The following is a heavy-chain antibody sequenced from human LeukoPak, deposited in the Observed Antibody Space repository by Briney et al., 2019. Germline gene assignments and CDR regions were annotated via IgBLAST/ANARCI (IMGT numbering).Heavy chain of an antibody. CDR3: ARDSYYGDIFDY. J-gene: IGHJ4*02. V-gene: IGHV3-21*01. CDR1: GFTFSSYS. D-gene: IGHD4-17*01. CDR2: ISSSSSYI. Sequence: GGSLRLSCAASGFTFSSYSMNWVRQAPGKGLEWVSSISSSSSYIYYADSVKGRFTISRDNAKNSLYLQMNSLRAEDTAVCYCARDSYYGDIFDYWGQGTLVTVSS.